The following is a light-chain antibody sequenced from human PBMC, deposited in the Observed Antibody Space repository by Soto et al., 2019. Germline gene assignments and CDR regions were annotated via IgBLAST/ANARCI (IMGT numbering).Light chain of an antibody. J-gene: IGLJ2*01. CDR2: DVS. CDR3: ASYTRTTTLV. Sequence: QSALTQPRSVSGSPGQSVTISCTGTSSDVGGYNYVSWYQQHPGKAPKLMIYDVSKRPSGVPDRFSGSKSGNTASLTISGLQAEDEADYYCASYTRTTTLVFGGGTQLTVL. V-gene: IGLV2-11*01. CDR1: SSDVGGYNY.